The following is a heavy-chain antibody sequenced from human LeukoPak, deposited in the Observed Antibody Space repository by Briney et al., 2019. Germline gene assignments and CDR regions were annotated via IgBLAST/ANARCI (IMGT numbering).Heavy chain of an antibody. D-gene: IGHD4-17*01. Sequence: ASVKVSCKASGYTFTAYYMHWVRQAPGQGLEWMGWINPNSGVTNYAQKFQGRVTMTRDTSISTAYMDLSRLRSDDTAVYYCAGFRWTTTSVDYWGQGTLVTVSS. V-gene: IGHV1-2*02. J-gene: IGHJ4*02. CDR2: INPNSGVT. CDR1: GYTFTAYY. CDR3: AGFRWTTTSVDY.